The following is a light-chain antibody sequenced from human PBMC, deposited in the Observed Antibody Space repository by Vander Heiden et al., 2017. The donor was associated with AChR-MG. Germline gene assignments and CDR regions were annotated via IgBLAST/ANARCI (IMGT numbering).Light chain of an antibody. J-gene: IGLJ3*02. V-gene: IGLV3-1*01. CDR2: QDN. CDR3: QAWDSITWV. CDR1: KLGDKY. Sequence: SYTLTQPPSVSVSPGQTATITCFGDKLGDKYACWYQQKPGQAPILVIDQDNKRPSGTTERCAGSNSGNTATLTISGTQAMDEADYDCQAWDSITWVFGGGTKLTVL.